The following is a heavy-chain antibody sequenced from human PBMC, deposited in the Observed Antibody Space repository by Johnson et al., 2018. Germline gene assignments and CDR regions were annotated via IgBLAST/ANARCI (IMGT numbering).Heavy chain of an antibody. J-gene: IGHJ3*02. V-gene: IGHV1-69*01. CDR2: IIPIFGTA. CDR3: ARGEGDIALVTGDACDI. D-gene: IGHD5-18*01. Sequence: GGIIPIFGTANYAQKFQGRVTITADESTSTACMELSSLRSEDTAVYYCARGEGDIALVTGDACDIWGQGTMVTVSS.